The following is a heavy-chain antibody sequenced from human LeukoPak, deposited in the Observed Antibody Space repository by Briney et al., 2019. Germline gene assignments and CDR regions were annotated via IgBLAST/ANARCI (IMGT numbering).Heavy chain of an antibody. CDR3: AGAPGGTGEIDF. D-gene: IGHD7-27*01. J-gene: IGHJ4*02. Sequence: ASVKVSCKASGYTFTNYDINWVRQAPGQGLEWMGWISAYNGNTNYAQKLQGRVTMTTDTSTSTAYMELRSLTSVDTAEYYCAGAPGGTGEIDFWGQGTLVTVSS. V-gene: IGHV1-18*01. CDR2: ISAYNGNT. CDR1: GYTFTNYD.